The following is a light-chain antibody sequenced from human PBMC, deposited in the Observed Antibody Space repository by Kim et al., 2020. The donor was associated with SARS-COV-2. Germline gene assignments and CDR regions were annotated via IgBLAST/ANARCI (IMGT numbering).Light chain of an antibody. CDR3: QQYKNYPYT. CDR1: QSISSW. CDR2: NAS. Sequence: SGSVGDRVTITCRASQSISSWLTWYQQKPGKAPKLLIYNASSLESGVPSRFSGSGSGTEFTLTISSLQPDDFATYYCQQYKNYPYTFGQGTKLEI. J-gene: IGKJ2*01. V-gene: IGKV1-5*03.